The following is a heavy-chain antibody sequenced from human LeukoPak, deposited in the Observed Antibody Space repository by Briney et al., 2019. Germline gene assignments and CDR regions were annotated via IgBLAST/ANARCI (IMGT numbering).Heavy chain of an antibody. CDR2: ISGSGGST. J-gene: IGHJ2*01. V-gene: IGHV3-23*01. D-gene: IGHD3-22*01. CDR3: AKSGAYYDSSGYYYWWYFDL. Sequence: PGGSLRLSCAASGFTFSSYAMSWVRQAPGKGLEWVSAISGSGGSTYYADSVKGRFTISRDNSKNTLYLQMNSLRAEDTAVYYCAKSGAYYDSSGYYYWWYFDLWGRGTLVTVSS. CDR1: GFTFSSYA.